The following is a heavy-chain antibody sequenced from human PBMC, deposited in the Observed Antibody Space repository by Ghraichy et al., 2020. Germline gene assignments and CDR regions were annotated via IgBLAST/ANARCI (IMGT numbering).Heavy chain of an antibody. V-gene: IGHV4-34*01. CDR3: ARGRDIVVVVAATDFDY. CDR2: INHSGST. CDR1: GGSFSGYY. Sequence: SETLSLTCAVYGGSFSGYYWSWIRQPPGKGLEWIGEINHSGSTNYNPSLKSRVTISVDTSKNQFSLKLSSVTAADTAVYYCARGRDIVVVVAATDFDYWGQGTLVTVSS. D-gene: IGHD2-15*01. J-gene: IGHJ4*02.